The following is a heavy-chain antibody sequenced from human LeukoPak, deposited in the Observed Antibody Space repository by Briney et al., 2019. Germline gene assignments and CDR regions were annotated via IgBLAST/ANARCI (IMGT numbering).Heavy chain of an antibody. CDR1: GFKFDNYA. D-gene: IGHD3-22*01. V-gene: IGHV3-9*01. CDR3: AKDIGPLTYHYDTSGYSGAFDY. J-gene: IGHJ4*02. CDR2: ISWNSDII. Sequence: GGSLRLSCAASGFKFDNYAMHWVRQAPGKGLEWVSSISWNSDIIAYADSVKGRFTISRDNAKNSLYLQMNSLKAEDTALYYCAKDIGPLTYHYDTSGYSGAFDYWGQGTLVTVSS.